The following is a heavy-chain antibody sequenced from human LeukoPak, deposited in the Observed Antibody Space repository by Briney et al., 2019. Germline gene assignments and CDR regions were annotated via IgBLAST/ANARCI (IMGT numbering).Heavy chain of an antibody. V-gene: IGHV4-59*01. J-gene: IGHJ4*02. Sequence: PSETLSLTCTVSGGSISSYYWSWIRQPPGKGLEWIGYIYYSGSTNYNPSLKSRVTISVDTSKNQFSLKLSSVTAADTAVYYCAVSIGFHSIRLGTVDYWGQGTLVTVSS. D-gene: IGHD3-16*01. CDR3: AVSIGFHSIRLGTVDY. CDR1: GGSISSYY. CDR2: IYYSGST.